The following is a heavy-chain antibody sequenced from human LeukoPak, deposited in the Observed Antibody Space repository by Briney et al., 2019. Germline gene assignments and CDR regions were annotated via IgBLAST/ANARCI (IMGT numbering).Heavy chain of an antibody. D-gene: IGHD5-18*01. Sequence: SETLSHTCAVYGGSFSGYYWSWIRQPPGKGLEWIGEINHSGSTNYNPSLKSRVTISVDTSKNQFSLKLSSVTAADTAVYYCAVGYSYGYVQDYWGQGTLVTVSS. CDR3: AVGYSYGYVQDY. CDR1: GGSFSGYY. CDR2: INHSGST. V-gene: IGHV4-34*01. J-gene: IGHJ4*02.